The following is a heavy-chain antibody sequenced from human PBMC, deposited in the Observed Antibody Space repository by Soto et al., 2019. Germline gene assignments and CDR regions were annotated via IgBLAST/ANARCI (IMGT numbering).Heavy chain of an antibody. D-gene: IGHD2-15*01. J-gene: IGHJ4*02. CDR1: GFSRSTSEVG. CDR3: AHRAALHGNWHGGSFAF. CDR2: IYWDDDK. Sequence: QITWKESGPTRVKATQTLTVTCTFSGFSRSTSEVGVCWIRQPPGPALELLALIYWDDDKRYSPSLKSTLTISKDASKNLVVLTLANVDLVHTATSYYAHRAALHGNWHGGSFAFWVQGALVTVSS. V-gene: IGHV2-5*02.